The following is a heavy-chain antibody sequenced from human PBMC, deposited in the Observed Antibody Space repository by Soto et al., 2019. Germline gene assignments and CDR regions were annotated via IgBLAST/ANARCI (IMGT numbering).Heavy chain of an antibody. CDR2: INAGNGNT. V-gene: IGHV1-3*01. D-gene: IGHD5-18*01. Sequence: ASVKVSCKASGYTFTSYAMHWVRQAPGQRLEWMGWINAGNGNTKYSQKFQGRVTITRDTSASTAYMELSSLRSEDTAVYYCARVGGYSYGPDGHFDYWGQGTLVTVSS. J-gene: IGHJ4*02. CDR1: GYTFTSYA. CDR3: ARVGGYSYGPDGHFDY.